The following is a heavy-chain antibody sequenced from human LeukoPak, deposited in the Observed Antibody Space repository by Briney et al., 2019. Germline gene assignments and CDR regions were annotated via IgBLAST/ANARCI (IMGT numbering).Heavy chain of an antibody. V-gene: IGHV3-30-3*01. CDR2: ISYDGSNK. CDR3: ASRITVFGVANRGYYMDV. D-gene: IGHD3-3*01. Sequence: PGRSLRLSCAASGFTFSSYALHWVRQAPGKGLEWVAVISYDGSNKYYADSVKGRFTISRDNSKNTLYLQMNSLRAEDTAVYYCASRITVFGVANRGYYMDVWGKGTTVTVSS. CDR1: GFTFSSYA. J-gene: IGHJ6*03.